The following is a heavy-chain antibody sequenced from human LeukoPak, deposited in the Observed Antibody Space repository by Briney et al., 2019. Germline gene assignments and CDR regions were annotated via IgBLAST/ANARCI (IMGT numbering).Heavy chain of an antibody. CDR3: ARLQHYYGSGSSTSLDY. CDR1: GYTFTGYD. J-gene: IGHJ4*02. CDR2: MNPNSGNT. Sequence: GASVKVSCKASGYTFTGYDINWVRQATGQGLEWMGWMNPNSGNTGYAQKFQGRVTMTRNTSISTAYMELSSLRSEDTAVYYCARLQHYYGSGSSTSLDYWGQGTLVTVSS. V-gene: IGHV1-8*01. D-gene: IGHD3-10*01.